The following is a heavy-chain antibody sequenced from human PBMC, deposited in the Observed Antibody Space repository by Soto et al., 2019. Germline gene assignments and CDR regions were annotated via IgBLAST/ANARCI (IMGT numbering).Heavy chain of an antibody. J-gene: IGHJ4*02. CDR1: GGSISTYY. Sequence: PSETLSLTCTVSGGSISTYYWTWIRQPPGQGLEWIGYINYSGSTNYNPSLKSRVTISVDTSQNQFSLKLSSVTAADTAVYYCARAWYSSGWKGFDYWGQGTLVTVSS. D-gene: IGHD6-19*01. V-gene: IGHV4-59*13. CDR2: INYSGST. CDR3: ARAWYSSGWKGFDY.